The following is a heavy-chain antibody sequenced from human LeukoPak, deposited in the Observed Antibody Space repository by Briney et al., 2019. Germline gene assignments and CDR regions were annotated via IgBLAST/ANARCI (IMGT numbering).Heavy chain of an antibody. CDR3: AKSRRDF. V-gene: IGHV3-74*01. J-gene: IGHJ4*02. CDR1: GFAFSDSR. CDR2: ITRDGSST. Sequence: GGSLRLSCVASGFAFSDSRMHWVRHAPGKGLEWVSRITRDGSSTAYADSVKGRFTVSRDNARTTLYLQMNSLRVEDTAVYFCAKSRRDFWGQGTLVTGSS.